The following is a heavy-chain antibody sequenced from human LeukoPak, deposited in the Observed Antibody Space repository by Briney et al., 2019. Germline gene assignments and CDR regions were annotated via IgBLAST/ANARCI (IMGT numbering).Heavy chain of an antibody. J-gene: IGHJ4*02. CDR2: ISYSGNT. V-gene: IGHV4-59*01. CDR1: RGSISSYY. Sequence: PSETLSLTCSVSRGSISSYYWSWIRQPPGKGLEWIGYISYSGNTNYNPSLKSRVTISVDTSKNQFSLKLSSVTAADTAMYYCARDLGYSSGWHDYWGQGTLVTVSS. CDR3: ARDLGYSSGWHDY. D-gene: IGHD6-19*01.